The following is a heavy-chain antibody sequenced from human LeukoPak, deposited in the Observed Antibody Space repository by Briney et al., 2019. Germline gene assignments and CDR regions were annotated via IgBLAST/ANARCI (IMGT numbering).Heavy chain of an antibody. Sequence: ASVKVSCKASNYTFSDYDVTWVRQAPREGLEWMGWVSKYTGNADYAPKFQGRVSMTTDTSTRTAYMELRGLRPDDTAVYFCAREDDRSFGAYDCWGQGPLVTVS. CDR2: VSKYTGNA. CDR1: NYTFSDYD. D-gene: IGHD4-17*01. CDR3: AREDDRSFGAYDC. V-gene: IGHV1-18*01. J-gene: IGHJ4*02.